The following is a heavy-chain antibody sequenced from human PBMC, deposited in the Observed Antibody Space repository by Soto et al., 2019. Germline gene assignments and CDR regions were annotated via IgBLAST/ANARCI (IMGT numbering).Heavy chain of an antibody. CDR1: GGSFSGYY. D-gene: IGHD2-15*01. CDR3: ARGPRILYHAYYYYMDV. V-gene: IGHV4-34*01. J-gene: IGHJ6*03. Sequence: SETLSLTCAVYGGSFSGYYWSWIRQPPGKGLEWIGEINHSGSTNYNPSLKSRVTISVDTSKNQFSLKLSSVTAADTAVYYCARGPRILYHAYYYYMDVWGKGTTVTVSS. CDR2: INHSGST.